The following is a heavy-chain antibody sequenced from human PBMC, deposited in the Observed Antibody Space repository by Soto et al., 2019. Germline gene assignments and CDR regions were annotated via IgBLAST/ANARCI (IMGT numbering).Heavy chain of an antibody. CDR3: ARSTPGNPFDI. J-gene: IGHJ3*02. V-gene: IGHV3-21*01. Sequence: EVQLVESGGGLVKPGGSLRVSCAASGFSFTSYTMNWVRQAPGKGLEWVASISAGGRSIYYADSLKGRSTVSRDNAKSSLSLQMNSLRAEDTAVYYCARSTPGNPFDIWGQGTMVTVSS. CDR1: GFSFTSYT. CDR2: ISAGGRSI. D-gene: IGHD3-10*01.